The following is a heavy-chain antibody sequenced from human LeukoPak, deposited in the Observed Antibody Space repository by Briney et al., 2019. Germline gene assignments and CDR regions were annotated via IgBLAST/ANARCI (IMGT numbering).Heavy chain of an antibody. V-gene: IGHV3-15*01. CDR2: IKSKTDGGTT. J-gene: IGHJ3*02. CDR3: TSLGGGQWLVLADAFDI. CDR1: GFTFSNAW. D-gene: IGHD6-19*01. Sequence: GGSLRLSCAASGFTFSNAWMSWVRQAPGKGLEWVGRIKSKTDGGTTDYAAPVKGRFTISRDDSKNTLYLQMNSLKTEDTAVYYCTSLGGGQWLVLADAFDIWGQGTMVTVSS.